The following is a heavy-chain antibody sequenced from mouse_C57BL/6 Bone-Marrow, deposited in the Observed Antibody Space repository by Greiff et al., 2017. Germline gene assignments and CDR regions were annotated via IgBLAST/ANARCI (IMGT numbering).Heavy chain of an antibody. CDR2: IWGGGST. Sequence: QVQLKESGPGLVAPSQSLSITCTVSGFSLTSYGVDWVRQPPGTGLAWLGVIWGGGSTNYNSALMSRLRISKDNSKSQVFLKMNSLQTDDTAMYYGAKHGIYYGNYDAMDYWGQGTSVTVSS. J-gene: IGHJ4*01. CDR3: AKHGIYYGNYDAMDY. D-gene: IGHD2-1*01. CDR1: GFSLTSYG. V-gene: IGHV2-9*01.